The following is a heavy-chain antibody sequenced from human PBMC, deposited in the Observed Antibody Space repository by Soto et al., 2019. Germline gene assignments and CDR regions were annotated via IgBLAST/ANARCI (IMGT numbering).Heavy chain of an antibody. CDR1: GFTFSSFS. V-gene: IGHV3-30-3*01. J-gene: IGHJ4*02. CDR3: ARTTTVAGTPEFDY. CDR2: ISYDGSNK. D-gene: IGHD6-19*01. Sequence: QVQLVESGGGVVQPGRSLRLSCAASGFTFSSFSLQWVRQAPGKGLEWLALISYDGSNKYNADSVKGRFTISRDNSNNTLYLQLSSLRPEDTAVYYCARTTTVAGTPEFDYWGQGTLVTVSS.